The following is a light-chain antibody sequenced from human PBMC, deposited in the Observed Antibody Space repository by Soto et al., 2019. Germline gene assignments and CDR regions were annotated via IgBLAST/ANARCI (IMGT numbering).Light chain of an antibody. CDR1: QSISSW. CDR3: QKYNTYSSRT. CDR2: DAS. V-gene: IGKV1-5*01. J-gene: IGKJ4*01. Sequence: IQMTQSPSTLSASVGDRVTITCRASQSISSWLAWYQQKLGRAPRLLIYDASSLESGVPSRFSGSGYGTEFTLTISSLQPDDFATYYCQKYNTYSSRTCGGGSKVDI.